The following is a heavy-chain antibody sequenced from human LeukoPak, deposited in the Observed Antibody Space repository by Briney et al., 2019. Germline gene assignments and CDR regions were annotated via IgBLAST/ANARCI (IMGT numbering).Heavy chain of an antibody. D-gene: IGHD2-15*01. CDR1: GFTFSSYD. V-gene: IGHV3-13*01. J-gene: IGHJ4*02. Sequence: PGGSLRLPCAASGFTFSSYDMHWVRQATGKGLEWVSAIGTAGDTYYPGSVKGRFTISRENAKNSLYLQMNSLRAGDTAVYYCARGGNRYCSGGSCYMFDYWGQGTLVTVSS. CDR3: ARGGNRYCSGGSCYMFDY. CDR2: IGTAGDT.